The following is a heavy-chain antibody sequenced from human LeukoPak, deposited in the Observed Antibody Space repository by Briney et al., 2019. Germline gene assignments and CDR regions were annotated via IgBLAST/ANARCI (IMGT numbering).Heavy chain of an antibody. Sequence: GGSLSLSCAASGFTFSAYAMSWVRQAPGKGLEWVSAISVSGVTNPYADSVKGRFTISRDNSKNTLYLQMNSLRAEDTAVYYCVKCTAACQHTYFDPWGRGTLVTVSS. V-gene: IGHV3-23*01. D-gene: IGHD2-8*02. CDR1: GFTFSAYA. CDR3: VKCTAACQHTYFDP. J-gene: IGHJ5*02. CDR2: ISVSGVTN.